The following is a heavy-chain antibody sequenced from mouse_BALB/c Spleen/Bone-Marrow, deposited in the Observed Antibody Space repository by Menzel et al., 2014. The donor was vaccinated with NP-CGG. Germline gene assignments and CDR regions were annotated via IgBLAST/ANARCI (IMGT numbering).Heavy chain of an antibody. CDR2: ISYDGSN. V-gene: IGHV3-6*02. CDR3: ARGGYDSSYGAMDY. CDR1: RYSITSGFY. J-gene: IGHJ4*01. Sequence: EVQLQQSGPGLVKPSQSLSLTCSVTRYSITSGFYWNWIRQFPGNKLEWTGYISYDGSNAYNPSLKNRISITRDTSKNQFFLKLNSVTTEDAATYYCARGGYDSSYGAMDYWGQGTSVSVSS. D-gene: IGHD1-1*01.